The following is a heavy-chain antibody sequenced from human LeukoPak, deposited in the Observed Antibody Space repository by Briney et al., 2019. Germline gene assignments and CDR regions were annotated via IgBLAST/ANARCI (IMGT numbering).Heavy chain of an antibody. CDR3: ARVGPIRYLDY. CDR1: GFTFSSYE. D-gene: IGHD3-9*01. Sequence: PGGSLRLSCAASGFTFSSYEMNWVRQAPGKGLEWVSYITSSGSTIYYADSVKGRFTISRDNAKNSLYLQMNSLRAEDTAVYYCARVGPIRYLDYWGQGTRVTVS. CDR2: ITSSGSTI. J-gene: IGHJ4*02. V-gene: IGHV3-48*03.